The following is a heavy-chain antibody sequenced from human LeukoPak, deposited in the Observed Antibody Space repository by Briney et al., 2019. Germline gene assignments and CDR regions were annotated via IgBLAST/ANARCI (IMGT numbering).Heavy chain of an antibody. CDR3: ARGYSYGYFRAFDI. V-gene: IGHV1-2*02. D-gene: IGHD5-18*01. CDR2: INPNSGGT. J-gene: IGHJ3*02. Sequence: ASAKVSCKASGYTFTGYYMHWVRQAPGQGLEWMGWINPNSGGTNYAQKFQGRVTMTRDTSISTAYMELSRLRSDDTAVYYCARGYSYGYFRAFDIWGQGTMVTVSS. CDR1: GYTFTGYY.